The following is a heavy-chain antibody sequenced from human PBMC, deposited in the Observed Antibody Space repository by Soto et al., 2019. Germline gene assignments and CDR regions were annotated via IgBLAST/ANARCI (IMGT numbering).Heavy chain of an antibody. J-gene: IGHJ4*02. Sequence: PGGSLRLSCAASGFTFRSYAMDWVRQAPGKGLEWVAVISYDGTNKYYADSVKGRFTISRDNSKNTLSLQMNSLRPEDTAVYYCARGDSNSWSDFWGQGTLVTFS. D-gene: IGHD6-13*01. V-gene: IGHV3-30*01. CDR2: ISYDGTNK. CDR1: GFTFRSYA. CDR3: ARGDSNSWSDF.